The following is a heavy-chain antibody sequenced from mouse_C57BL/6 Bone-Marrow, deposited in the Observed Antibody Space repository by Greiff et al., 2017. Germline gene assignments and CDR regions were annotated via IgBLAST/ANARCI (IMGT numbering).Heavy chain of an antibody. CDR3: TSDGLDY. D-gene: IGHD2-3*01. CDR1: GFNIKDDY. Sequence: VQLKQSGAELVRPGASVKLSCTASGFNIKDDYMHWVKQRPEQGLEWIGWIDPENGDTEYASKFQGKATITADTSSNTAYLQLRRLTSEDTAVYYCTSDGLDYWVQGTTLTVSA. CDR2: IDPENGDT. V-gene: IGHV14-4*01. J-gene: IGHJ2*01.